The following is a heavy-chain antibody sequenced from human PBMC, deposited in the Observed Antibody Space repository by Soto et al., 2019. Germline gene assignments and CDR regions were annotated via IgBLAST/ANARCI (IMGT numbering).Heavy chain of an antibody. CDR1: AGSISGGGYC. Sequence: SETLSLTCTVSAGSISGGGYCWRWIRQHPGKGLEWIGYIYYSGSTYYNPSLKSRVTISVDTSKNQFSLQLSSVTAADTAVYYCARVPYHYDSSGYYLDYWRQGTLVTV. V-gene: IGHV4-31*03. CDR2: IYYSGST. J-gene: IGHJ4*02. CDR3: ARVPYHYDSSGYYLDY. D-gene: IGHD3-22*01.